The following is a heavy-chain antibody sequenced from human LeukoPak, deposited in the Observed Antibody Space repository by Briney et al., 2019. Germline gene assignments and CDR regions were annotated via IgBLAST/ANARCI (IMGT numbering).Heavy chain of an antibody. CDR3: AGGSSWYRGIDY. Sequence: GGSLRLSCAASGFTFSSYAMYWVRQAPGKGLEYVSAISTNGGSTYYANSVKGRFTISRDNSKNTLYLQMGSLRAEDMAVYYCAGGSSWYRGIDYWGQGTLVTVST. D-gene: IGHD6-13*01. V-gene: IGHV3-64*01. CDR1: GFTFSSYA. J-gene: IGHJ4*02. CDR2: ISTNGGST.